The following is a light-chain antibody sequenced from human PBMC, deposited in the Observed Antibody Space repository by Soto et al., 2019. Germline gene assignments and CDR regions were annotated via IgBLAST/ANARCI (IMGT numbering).Light chain of an antibody. Sequence: QSVLTQPASVSGSPGQSITISCTGTSSDIGNYDFVSWYQQVPGTAPKAMIYEVSSRPSGISDRFSGSKSGHTASLTISGLQAEDEADYYCCSHTSSPTWVFGGGTKLTVL. CDR1: SSDIGNYDF. CDR2: EVS. CDR3: CSHTSSPTWV. V-gene: IGLV2-14*01. J-gene: IGLJ3*02.